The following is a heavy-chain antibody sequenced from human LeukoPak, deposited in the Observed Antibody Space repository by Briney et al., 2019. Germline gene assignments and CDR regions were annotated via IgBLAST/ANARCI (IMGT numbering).Heavy chain of an antibody. CDR2: ISGIPDST. J-gene: IGHJ3*01. CDR1: GFTFSSST. V-gene: IGHV3-23*01. CDR3: AKVTNYYDSSGEDAFDL. Sequence: GGSLRLSCAASGFTFSSSTMSWVRQAPGKGLQWVSSISGIPDSTYFADSVKGRFIISRGNSKNTLYLQMNSLRAEDTAVYYCAKVTNYYDSSGEDAFDLWGQGTMVTVSS. D-gene: IGHD3-22*01.